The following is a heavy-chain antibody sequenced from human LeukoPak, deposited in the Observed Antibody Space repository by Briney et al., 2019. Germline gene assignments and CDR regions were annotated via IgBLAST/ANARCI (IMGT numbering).Heavy chain of an antibody. Sequence: PSETLSLTCTVSGGSISSGNYYWSWIRQPAGKGLEWIGEIYHSGSTNYNPSLKSRVTISVDKSKNQFSLKLSSVTAADTAVYYCARVRTLGALYYMDVWGKGTTVTVSS. CDR1: GGSISSGNYY. CDR3: ARVRTLGALYYMDV. CDR2: IYHSGST. J-gene: IGHJ6*03. D-gene: IGHD1-26*01. V-gene: IGHV4-61*10.